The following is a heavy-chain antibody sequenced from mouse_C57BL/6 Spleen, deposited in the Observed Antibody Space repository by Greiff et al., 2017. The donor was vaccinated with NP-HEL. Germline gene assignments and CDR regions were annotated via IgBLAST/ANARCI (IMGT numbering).Heavy chain of an antibody. J-gene: IGHJ4*01. CDR3: ARRGLRQGYYAMDY. D-gene: IGHD2-4*01. V-gene: IGHV1-54*01. Sequence: VRLQQSGAELVRPGTSVKVSCKASGYAFTNYLIEWVKQRPGQGLEWIGVINPGSGGTNYNEKFKGKATLTADKSSSTAYMQLSSLTSEDSAVYFCARRGLRQGYYAMDYWGQGTSVTVSS. CDR2: INPGSGGT. CDR1: GYAFTNYL.